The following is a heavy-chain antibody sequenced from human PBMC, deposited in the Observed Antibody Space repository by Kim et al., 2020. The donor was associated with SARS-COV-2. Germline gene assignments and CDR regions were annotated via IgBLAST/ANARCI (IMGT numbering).Heavy chain of an antibody. J-gene: IGHJ4*02. CDR3: AHRYGNLNFDY. V-gene: IGHV4-34*01. Sequence: NTNHNPSLKSRVTISRDTSKKPFSLKLTSVTAADAAVYYCAHRYGNLNFDYWGQGTLVTVSS. D-gene: IGHD1-20*01. CDR2: NT.